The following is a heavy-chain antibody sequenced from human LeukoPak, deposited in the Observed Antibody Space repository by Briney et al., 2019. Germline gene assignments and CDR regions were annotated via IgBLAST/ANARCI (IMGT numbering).Heavy chain of an antibody. D-gene: IGHD6-19*01. V-gene: IGHV3-30*02. CDR3: ALFQGVAGRTYFDY. CDR1: GFTFSSYG. J-gene: IGHJ4*02. Sequence: TGGSLRLSCAASGFTFSSYGMHWVRQAPGKGLEWVAFIRYDGSNKYYADSVKGRFTISRDNSKNTLYLQMNSLRAEDTAVYYCALFQGVAGRTYFDYWGQGTLVTVSS. CDR2: IRYDGSNK.